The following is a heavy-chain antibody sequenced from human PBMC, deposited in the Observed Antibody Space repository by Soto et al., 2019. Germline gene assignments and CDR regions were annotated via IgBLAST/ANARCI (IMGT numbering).Heavy chain of an antibody. D-gene: IGHD4-17*01. V-gene: IGHV4-30-4*01. CDR1: GGSMNSGDYY. CDR2: IYYSGST. CDR3: ARIGLTTALL. Sequence: QVQLQESGPGLVKPSQTLSLTCTVSGGSMNSGDYYWSWIGQPPGKGLEWIGYIYYSGSTYYNPPLRSRVTISIDTSKNHFFLNLSSVTAADTAVYYCARIGLTTALLWGQGTLVTVSS. J-gene: IGHJ4*02.